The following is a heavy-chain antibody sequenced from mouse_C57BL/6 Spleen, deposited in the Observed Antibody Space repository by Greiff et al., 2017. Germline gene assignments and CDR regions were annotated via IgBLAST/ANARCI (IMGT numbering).Heavy chain of an antibody. V-gene: IGHV1-15*01. CDR1: GYTFTDYE. Sequence: QVQLQQSGAELVRPGASVTLSCKASGYTFTDYEMHWVKQTPVHGLEWIGAIDPETGGTAYNQKFKGKASLPADKSASTAYMELRSLTSEDSAVSYCTGRLPDSSYWGQGTTLTVSS. CDR2: IDPETGGT. CDR3: TGRLPDSSY. J-gene: IGHJ2*01. D-gene: IGHD1-2*01.